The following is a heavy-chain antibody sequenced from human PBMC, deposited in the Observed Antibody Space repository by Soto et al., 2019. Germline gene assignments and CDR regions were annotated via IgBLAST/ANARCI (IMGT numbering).Heavy chain of an antibody. CDR1: NGYINSGGFY. D-gene: IGHD6-13*01. Sequence: QVQLQESGPGLLKPSQTLSLTCNVSNGYINSGGFYWSWIRQHPGKGLEWIGYIFHSGSTLYNPSLNSRVTLSADTSKNQLSLNLRSVTVADTAVYYCVRGGIAGHWFDPWGQGILVTVSS. CDR3: VRGGIAGHWFDP. CDR2: IFHSGST. V-gene: IGHV4-31*03. J-gene: IGHJ5*02.